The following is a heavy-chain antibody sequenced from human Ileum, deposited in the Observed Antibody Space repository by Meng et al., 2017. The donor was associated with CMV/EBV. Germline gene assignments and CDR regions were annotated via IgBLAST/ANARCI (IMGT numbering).Heavy chain of an antibody. CDR1: GYTFTDYY. V-gene: IGHV1-2*02. CDR2: INPTEGDA. J-gene: IGHJ4*02. CDR3: TTSRAFHS. D-gene: IGHD3-10*01. Sequence: QVQLVQSGAEVKGPGASVKVSCKASGYTFTDYYIHWVRQAPGQGLEWMGGINPTEGDANYAQKFRGRVTMTRERSITTVYMELNSLTSGDTAVYYCTTSRAFHSWGQGTLDTVSS.